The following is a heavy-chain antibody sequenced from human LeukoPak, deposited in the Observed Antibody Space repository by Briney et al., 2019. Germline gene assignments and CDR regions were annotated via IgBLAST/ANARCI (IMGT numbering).Heavy chain of an antibody. D-gene: IGHD3-16*01. Sequence: SETLSLTCTVSGYSISSGYYWGWIRQPPGKGLEWIGSIYHSGSTYYNPSLKSRVTISVDTSKNQISLKLTSVTAADTAVYYCARGWGFYYYMDVWGKGTTVTVSS. CDR1: GYSISSGYY. CDR2: IYHSGST. CDR3: ARGWGFYYYMDV. V-gene: IGHV4-38-2*02. J-gene: IGHJ6*03.